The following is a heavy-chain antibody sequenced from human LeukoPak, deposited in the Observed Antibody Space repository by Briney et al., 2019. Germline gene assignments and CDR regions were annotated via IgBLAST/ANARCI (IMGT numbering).Heavy chain of an antibody. V-gene: IGHV3-7*01. CDR3: AKDLNLVIRLFDY. CDR2: IKQDGSEK. J-gene: IGHJ4*02. D-gene: IGHD2/OR15-2a*01. Sequence: GGSLRLSCAASGMSFSSYWVSWVRQAPGKGLEWAANIKQDGSEKYYVDSVKGRFTISRDNAKNSLYLQMNSLRAEDTAVYYCAKDLNLVIRLFDYWGQGTLVTVSS. CDR1: GMSFSSYW.